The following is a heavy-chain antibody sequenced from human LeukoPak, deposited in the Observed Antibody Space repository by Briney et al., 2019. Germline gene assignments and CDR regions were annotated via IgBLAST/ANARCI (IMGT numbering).Heavy chain of an antibody. CDR2: ISYDGSNK. J-gene: IGHJ4*02. D-gene: IGHD3-3*01. CDR3: ARVVGYDFWSGYSI. Sequence: GGSLRLSCAASGFTFSSYAMHLVREAPGQRPERVAVISYDGSNKYYADSVKGRFTSSRDNSKNTPYLQMNSLRAEDTAVYYCARVVGYDFWSGYSIWGQGTLVTVSS. V-gene: IGHV3-30-3*01. CDR1: GFTFSSYA.